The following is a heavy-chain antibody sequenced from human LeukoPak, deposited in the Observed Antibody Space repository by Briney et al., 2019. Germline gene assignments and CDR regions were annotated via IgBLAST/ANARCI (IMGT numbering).Heavy chain of an antibody. CDR2: IYTSGST. J-gene: IGHJ6*04. Sequence: SETLSLTCTVSGGSITSYYWSWIRQPPGKGLECIGYIYTSGSTNYNPSLKSRVTISVDTSKNQFSLQLSSVPAADTAVYYCARQGGYSSPFSVWGKGTTVAVSS. D-gene: IGHD6-6*01. CDR1: GGSITSYY. V-gene: IGHV4-4*09. CDR3: ARQGGYSSPFSV.